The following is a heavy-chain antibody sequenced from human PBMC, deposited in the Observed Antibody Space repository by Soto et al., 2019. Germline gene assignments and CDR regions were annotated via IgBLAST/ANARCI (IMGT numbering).Heavy chain of an antibody. V-gene: IGHV3-9*01. CDR2: ISWNSGSI. CDR1: GFTFDDYA. D-gene: IGHD5-12*01. J-gene: IGHJ4*02. Sequence: EVQLVESGGGLVQPGRSLRLSCAASGFTFDDYAMHWVRQAPGKGLEWVSGISWNSGSIGYADSVKGRFTISRDNAKNSLYLQMNSLRAEDTALYYCAPQVEMATWGQGTLVTVSS. CDR3: APQVEMAT.